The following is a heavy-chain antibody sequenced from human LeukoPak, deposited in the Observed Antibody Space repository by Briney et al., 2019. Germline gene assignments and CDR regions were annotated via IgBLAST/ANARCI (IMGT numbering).Heavy chain of an antibody. D-gene: IGHD6-19*01. CDR1: GFSFSNYW. CDR3: ARDQWQWLGHFDY. V-gene: IGHV3-7*04. J-gene: IGHJ4*02. Sequence: PGGALRLSCAASGFSFSNYWMSWVRQAPGKGLEWVANIKQDGSETYYVDSVKGRFTISRDNAKNSLFLQMNSLRAEDTAVYYCARDQWQWLGHFDYWGQGTLVTVSS. CDR2: IKQDGSET.